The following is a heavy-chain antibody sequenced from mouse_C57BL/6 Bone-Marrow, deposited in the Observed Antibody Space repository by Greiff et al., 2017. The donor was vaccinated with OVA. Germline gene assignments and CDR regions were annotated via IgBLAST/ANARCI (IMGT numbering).Heavy chain of an antibody. J-gene: IGHJ3*01. V-gene: IGHV1-15*01. CDR2: IDPETGGT. D-gene: IGHD2-4*01. Sequence: QVQLKQSGAELVRPGASVTLSCKASGYTFTDYEMHWVKQTPVHGLEWIGAIDPETGGTASNQKFKGKAILTADKSSSTAYMELRSLTSEDSAVYYCTRPYDYDDGGAWFAYWGQGTLVTVSA. CDR1: GYTFTDYE. CDR3: TRPYDYDDGGAWFAY.